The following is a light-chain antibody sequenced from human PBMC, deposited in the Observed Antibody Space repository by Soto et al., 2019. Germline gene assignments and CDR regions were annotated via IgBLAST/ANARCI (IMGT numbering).Light chain of an antibody. J-gene: IGLJ1*01. V-gene: IGLV1-47*01. CDR2: KNN. CDR3: ATWDDSLNDYV. Sequence: QSVLTQPPSVSGSPGQSVTISCTGSSSNIGRNFVYWYQQLPGTAPKLLIFKNNQRPSGVPDRFSGSKSGSSASLAISGLRSGDEADYYCATWDDSLNDYVFATGTNVTVL. CDR1: SSNIGRNF.